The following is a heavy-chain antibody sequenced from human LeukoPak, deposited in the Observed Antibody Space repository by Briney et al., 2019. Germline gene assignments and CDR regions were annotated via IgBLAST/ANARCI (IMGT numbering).Heavy chain of an antibody. J-gene: IGHJ6*02. CDR2: ISYDGSNK. D-gene: IGHD1-26*01. V-gene: IGHV3-30*04. CDR3: ARDEEWESLKNYYGMDV. CDR1: GFTFSSYA. Sequence: GGSLRLSCAASGFTFSSYAMHWVRQAPGKGLEWVAVISYDGSNKYYADSVKGRSTISRDNSKNTLYLQMNSLRAEDTAVYYCARDEEWESLKNYYGMDVRGQGTTVTVSS.